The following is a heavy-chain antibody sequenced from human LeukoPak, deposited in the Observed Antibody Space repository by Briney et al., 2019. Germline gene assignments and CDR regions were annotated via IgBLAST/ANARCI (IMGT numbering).Heavy chain of an antibody. CDR2: IYPGDSDT. D-gene: IGHD6-6*01. Sequence: GESLKISCKGSGYSFTSYWIGWVHQMPGKGLEWMGIIYPGDSDTRYSPSFQGQVTISADKSISTAYLQWSSLKASDTAMYYCARPSPRRGSSSGIDGVDYWGQGTLVTVSS. V-gene: IGHV5-51*07. J-gene: IGHJ4*02. CDR1: GYSFTSYW. CDR3: ARPSPRRGSSSGIDGVDY.